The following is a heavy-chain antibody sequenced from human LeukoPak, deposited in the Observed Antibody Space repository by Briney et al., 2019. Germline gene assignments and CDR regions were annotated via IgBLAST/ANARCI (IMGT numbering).Heavy chain of an antibody. CDR3: ARLKLRYSYYYGMDV. D-gene: IGHD2-2*02. J-gene: IGHJ6*02. CDR1: GGSISSGDYY. V-gene: IGHV4-30-4*01. CDR2: IYYSGST. Sequence: PSQTLSLTCTVSGGSISSGDYYWSWIRQPPGKGLEWIVYIYYSGSTYYNPSLKSRVTISVDTSKNQFSLKLSSVTAADTAVYYCARLKLRYSYYYGMDVWGQGTTVTVSS.